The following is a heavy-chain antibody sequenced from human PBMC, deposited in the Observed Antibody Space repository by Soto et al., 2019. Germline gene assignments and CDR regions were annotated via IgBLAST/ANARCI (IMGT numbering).Heavy chain of an antibody. CDR1: GYTFTSYA. CDR3: ARDRYSSYGDYVKRFDY. J-gene: IGHJ4*02. Sequence: QVQLVQSGAEVKKPGASVKVSCKASGYTFTSYAMHWVRQAPGQRLEWMGWINAGNGNTKYSQKFQGRVTITRDTSASTAYMDLSSLRSEDTAVYYCARDRYSSYGDYVKRFDYWGQGTLVTVSS. D-gene: IGHD4-17*01. V-gene: IGHV1-3*01. CDR2: INAGNGNT.